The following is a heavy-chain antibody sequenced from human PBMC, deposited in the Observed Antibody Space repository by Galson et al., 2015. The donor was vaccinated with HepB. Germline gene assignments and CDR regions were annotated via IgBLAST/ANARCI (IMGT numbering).Heavy chain of an antibody. CDR1: GFTLNISD. CDR3: AKGLTSGSPYRAFEM. Sequence: SLRLSCAASGFTLNISDMIWVRQAPGTGLEWVSTIGYTGSYTFYAESVKGRFTISRYTSRNTLSLQMNSLRAEDTAVYYCAKGLTSGSPYRAFEMWGQGTMVTVSS. V-gene: IGHV3-23*01. D-gene: IGHD3-22*01. CDR2: IGYTGSYT. J-gene: IGHJ3*02.